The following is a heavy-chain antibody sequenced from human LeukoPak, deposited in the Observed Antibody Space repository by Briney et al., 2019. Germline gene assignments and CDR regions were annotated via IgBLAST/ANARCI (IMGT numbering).Heavy chain of an antibody. CDR3: AKDHESDGYPCLDH. CDR2: ISASGP. D-gene: IGHD3-22*01. Sequence: GGSLRLSCAASGFTFSRLAMTWVRQAPGKGLEWVSTISASGPYYANAVRGRFTISRDNSRNTLSLQMDSLRAEDTAVYYCAKDHESDGYPCLDHWGLGTLVTVSS. V-gene: IGHV3-23*01. J-gene: IGHJ4*02. CDR1: GFTFSRLA.